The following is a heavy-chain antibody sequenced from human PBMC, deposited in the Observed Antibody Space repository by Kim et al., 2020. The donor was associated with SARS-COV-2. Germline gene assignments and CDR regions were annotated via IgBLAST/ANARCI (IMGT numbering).Heavy chain of an antibody. CDR3: ASPTVTGHYGY. J-gene: IGHJ4*02. CDR1: GFTVSSNY. D-gene: IGHD4-17*01. CDR2: IYSGGST. V-gene: IGHV3-53*01. Sequence: GGSLRLSCAASGFTVSSNYMSWVRQAPGKGLEWVSVIYSGGSTYYEDSVKGRFTISRDNSKNTLYLQMNSLRAEDTAVYYCASPTVTGHYGYWGQGTLVTVSS.